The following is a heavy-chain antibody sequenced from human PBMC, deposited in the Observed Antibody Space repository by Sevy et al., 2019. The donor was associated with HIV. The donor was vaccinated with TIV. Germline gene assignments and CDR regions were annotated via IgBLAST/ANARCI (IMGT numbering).Heavy chain of an antibody. V-gene: IGHV4-61*01. CDR1: GGSVSSDNYY. Sequence: SETLSLTCTVSGGSVSSDNYYWSWIRQPPGKGLEWIGNIYYSGSTNYNPSLKSRVTISVDTSKNQFSLKLSSVTAADTAVYYCARDHSRSYYDSWFDPWGQRTLVTASS. D-gene: IGHD1-26*01. CDR2: IYYSGST. J-gene: IGHJ5*02. CDR3: ARDHSRSYYDSWFDP.